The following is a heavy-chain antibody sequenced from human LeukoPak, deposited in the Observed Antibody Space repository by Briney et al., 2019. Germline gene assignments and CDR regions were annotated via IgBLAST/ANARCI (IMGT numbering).Heavy chain of an antibody. CDR3: ARTITIFGVVISDAFDV. CDR2: IYHSGST. CDR1: GGSIISGSYS. V-gene: IGHV4-30-2*01. J-gene: IGHJ3*01. D-gene: IGHD3-3*01. Sequence: PSETLSLTCTVSGGSIISGSYSWSWIRQPPGKGLEWIGDIYHSGSTYYNPSLQSRVTISVDRSKNQFSLNLRSVTAADTAVYYCARTITIFGVVISDAFDVWGRGTMVTVSS.